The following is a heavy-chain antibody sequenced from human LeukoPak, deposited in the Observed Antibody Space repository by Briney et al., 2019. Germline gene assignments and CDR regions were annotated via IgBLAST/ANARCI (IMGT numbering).Heavy chain of an antibody. J-gene: IGHJ6*02. CDR2: IKQDGSEK. CDR3: ARAMVRGVYYYGMDV. Sequence: GGSLRLSCAASGFTFSSYWMSWVRQAPGKGLEWVANIKQDGSEKYYVDSVKGRFTISRDNAKNSLYLQMNSLRAEDTAVYYCARAMVRGVYYYGMDVWGQGTTVTLSS. D-gene: IGHD3-10*01. V-gene: IGHV3-7*01. CDR1: GFTFSSYW.